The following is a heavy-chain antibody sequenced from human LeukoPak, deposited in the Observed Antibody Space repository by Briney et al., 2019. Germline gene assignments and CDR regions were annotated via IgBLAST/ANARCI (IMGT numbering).Heavy chain of an antibody. CDR2: MNPNSGST. V-gene: IGHV1-8*01. CDR1: GYTFTNYD. Sequence: ASVKVSCKASGYTFTNYDIIWVRQATGQGLEWMGWMNPNSGSTGYAQKLQGRVTMTTDTSTSTAYMELRSLRSDDTAVYYCARVVTVGSGSYYDNWFDPWGQGTLVTVSS. CDR3: ARVVTVGSGSYYDNWFDP. J-gene: IGHJ5*02. D-gene: IGHD3-10*01.